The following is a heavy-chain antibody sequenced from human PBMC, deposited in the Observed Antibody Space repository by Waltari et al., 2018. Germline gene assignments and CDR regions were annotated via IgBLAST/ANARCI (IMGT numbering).Heavy chain of an antibody. D-gene: IGHD2-2*02. CDR1: GFTFSSYE. J-gene: IGHJ4*02. CDR2: ISSSGSTR. Sequence: EVQLVESGGGLVQPGGSLRLSCAASGFTFSSYEMNWVRQAPGKGLEWVSYISSSGSTRDYADSVKGRVTISRDNAKNSLYLQMNSLRAEDTAVYYCAVVPAAIVGFVDYWGQGTLVTVSS. CDR3: AVVPAAIVGFVDY. V-gene: IGHV3-48*03.